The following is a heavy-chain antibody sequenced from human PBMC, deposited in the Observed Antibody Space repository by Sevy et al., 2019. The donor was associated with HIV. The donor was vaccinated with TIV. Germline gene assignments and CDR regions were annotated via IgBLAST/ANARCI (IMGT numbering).Heavy chain of an antibody. CDR3: ARHVEVAGLRLDY. CDR1: GGSISSSSYY. J-gene: IGHJ4*02. Sequence: SETLSLTCTVSGGSISSSSYYWGWIRQPPGKGLEWIGSIDCSGSTNYNPSLKSRVTISVDTSKNQFSLKLSSVTAADTAVYYCARHVEVAGLRLDYWGQGTLVTVSS. D-gene: IGHD6-19*01. V-gene: IGHV4-39*01. CDR2: IDCSGST.